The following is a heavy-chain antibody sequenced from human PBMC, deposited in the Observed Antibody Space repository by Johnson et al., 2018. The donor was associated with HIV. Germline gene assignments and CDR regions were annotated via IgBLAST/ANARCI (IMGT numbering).Heavy chain of an antibody. CDR2: IGSAGDT. CDR1: GFTFSSYD. CDR3: ARVGAFGDGISLGAFDI. V-gene: IGHV3-13*01. Sequence: VQLVESGGGLVQPGGSLRLSCAASGFTFSSYDMHWVRQATGKGLEWVSGIGSAGDTYYLGSVKGRFTISRENAKNSLYLQMHSPRAGDTAVYYCARVGAFGDGISLGAFDIWGQGTMVTVSS. D-gene: IGHD3-10*01. J-gene: IGHJ3*02.